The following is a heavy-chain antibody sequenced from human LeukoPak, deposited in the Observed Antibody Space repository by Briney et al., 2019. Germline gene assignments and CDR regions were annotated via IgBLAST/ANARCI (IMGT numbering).Heavy chain of an antibody. CDR2: ISSSSSYI. CDR3: AREGLPYDFWSGYQYYYYMDV. CDR1: GFTFSRYG. V-gene: IGHV3-21*01. J-gene: IGHJ6*03. D-gene: IGHD3-3*01. Sequence: GGSLRLSCAASGFTFSRYGMSWVRQAPGKGLEWVSSISSSSSYIYYADSVKGRFTISRDNAKNSLYLQMNSLRAEDTAVYYCAREGLPYDFWSGYQYYYYMDVWGKGTTVTVSS.